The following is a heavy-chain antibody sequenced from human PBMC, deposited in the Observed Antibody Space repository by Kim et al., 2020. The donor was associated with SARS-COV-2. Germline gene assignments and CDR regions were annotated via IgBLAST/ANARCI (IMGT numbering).Heavy chain of an antibody. CDR1: GFTFSNAW. Sequence: GGSLRLSCAASGFTFSNAWMTWVRQAPGKGLEWVGRIKSKTDGGTTDYAAPVKGRFTISRDDSKNTLYLQMNSLKTEDTAVYYCTTDSSTTVTTFNGDVGICWGQGTLVTVSS. CDR2: IKSKTDGGTT. J-gene: IGHJ4*02. CDR3: TTDSSTTVTTFNGDVGIC. V-gene: IGHV3-15*05. D-gene: IGHD4-17*01.